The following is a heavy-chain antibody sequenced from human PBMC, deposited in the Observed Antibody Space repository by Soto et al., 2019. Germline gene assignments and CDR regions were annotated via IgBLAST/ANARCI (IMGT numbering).Heavy chain of an antibody. D-gene: IGHD6-19*01. V-gene: IGHV3-7*03. CDR2: INQDGGGT. J-gene: IGHJ4*02. CDR3: ARYFRGSGRYFFDY. CDR1: GFTFISSF. Sequence: GGSLRLACVASGFTFISSFMGWVRQAPGQGLEWVANINQDGGGTYYVDSVEGRFTISRDNAKDSLYLQMNSLRGEDTAVYYCARYFRGSGRYFFDYWGQGTLVTVSS.